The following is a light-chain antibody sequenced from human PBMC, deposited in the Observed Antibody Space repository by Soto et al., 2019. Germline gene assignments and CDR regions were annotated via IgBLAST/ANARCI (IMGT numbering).Light chain of an antibody. Sequence: EIVLTQSPGTLSLSPGERATLSCRASQSVSNNYLAWYQQKPGQAPRLLIYGASTRATGIPARFSGSGSGTEFTLTISSLQSEDFAVYYCQQYNNWPTWTFGQGTGGYQ. CDR1: QSVSNN. CDR3: QQYNNWPTWT. V-gene: IGKV3-15*01. J-gene: IGKJ1*01. CDR2: GAS.